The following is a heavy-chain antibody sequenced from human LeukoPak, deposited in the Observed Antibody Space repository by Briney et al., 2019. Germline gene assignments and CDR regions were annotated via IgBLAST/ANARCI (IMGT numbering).Heavy chain of an antibody. Sequence: ASETLSLTCTVSGYSISSGYYWGWIRQPPGKGLEWIGSIYHSGSTYYNPSLKSRVTISVDTSKNQFSLKLSSVTAADTAVYYCARSRRDSSGYSIPYYFDYWGQGTLVTVSS. D-gene: IGHD3-22*01. CDR2: IYHSGST. CDR1: GYSISSGYY. V-gene: IGHV4-38-2*02. CDR3: ARSRRDSSGYSIPYYFDY. J-gene: IGHJ4*02.